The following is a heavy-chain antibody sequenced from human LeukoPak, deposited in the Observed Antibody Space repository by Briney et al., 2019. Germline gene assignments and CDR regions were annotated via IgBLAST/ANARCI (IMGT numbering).Heavy chain of an antibody. CDR1: GFTFSNYG. CDR3: SANFGF. CDR2: IWYDGSNQ. V-gene: IGHV3-33*01. J-gene: IGHJ4*02. Sequence: GGSLRLSCTASGFTFSNYGMHWVRQAPGKGLEWVAVIWYDGSNQYYADSVKGRFTISRDNSKNTLYLQMNSLRAEDTAVYYCSANFGFWGQGTLVTVSS.